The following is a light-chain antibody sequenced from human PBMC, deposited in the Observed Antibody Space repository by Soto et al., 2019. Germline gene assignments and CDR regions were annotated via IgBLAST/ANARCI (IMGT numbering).Light chain of an antibody. V-gene: IGKV3-20*01. CDR3: QQYGSSPQT. CDR2: GAS. Sequence: VLTQSPGTLSLSPGESSTLSCRTSQSVSSSYLAWYQQKPGQAPRLLIYGASSRATGIPGRFSGSGSGTDFTLTISRLEPEDFAVYYCQQYGSSPQTFGQGTKVDIK. CDR1: QSVSSSY. J-gene: IGKJ1*01.